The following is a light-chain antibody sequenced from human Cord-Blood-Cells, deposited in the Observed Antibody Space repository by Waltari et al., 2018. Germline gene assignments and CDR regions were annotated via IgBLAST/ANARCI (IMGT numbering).Light chain of an antibody. J-gene: IGKJ1*01. Sequence: EIVLTQSRCTLSLSPGEGATLSCTASQSVSSSYLAWYQQKPGQAPRLLIYGASSRATGIPDRFSCSGSGTDFTLTISRLEPEDFAVYYCQQYGSSPPWTFGQGTKVEIK. CDR1: QSVSSSY. V-gene: IGKV3-20*01. CDR3: QQYGSSPPWT. CDR2: GAS.